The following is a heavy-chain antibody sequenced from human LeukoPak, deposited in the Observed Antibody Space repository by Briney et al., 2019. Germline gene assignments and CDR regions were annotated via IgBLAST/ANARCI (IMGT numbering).Heavy chain of an antibody. CDR2: IIPIFGTA. J-gene: IGHJ4*02. V-gene: IGHV1-69*05. Sequence: SVKVSCKASGGTFSSYAISWVRQAPGQGLEWMGRIIPIFGTANYAQKFQGRVTITTDESTSTAYMELSSLRSEDTAVYYCARDSGTIKVKRYFDYWGQGTLVTVSS. D-gene: IGHD5-24*01. CDR3: ARDSGTIKVKRYFDY. CDR1: GGTFSSYA.